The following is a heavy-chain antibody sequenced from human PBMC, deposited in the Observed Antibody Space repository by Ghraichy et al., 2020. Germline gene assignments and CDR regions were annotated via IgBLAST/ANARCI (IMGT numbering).Heavy chain of an antibody. CDR3: ARRFLDALHAFDI. CDR2: INHSGST. J-gene: IGHJ3*02. V-gene: IGHV4-34*01. Sequence: SETLSLTCAVYGGSFSGYYWSWIRQPPGKGLEWIGEINHSGSTNYNPSLKSRVTISVDTSKNQFSLKLSSVTAADTAVYYCARRFLDALHAFDIWGQGTMVTVSS. CDR1: GGSFSGYY. D-gene: IGHD3-3*01.